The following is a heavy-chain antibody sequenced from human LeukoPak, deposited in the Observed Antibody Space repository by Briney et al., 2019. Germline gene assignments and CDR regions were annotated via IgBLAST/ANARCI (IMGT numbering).Heavy chain of an antibody. V-gene: IGHV1-18*01. Sequence: ASVKVSCKASGYTFTSYGISWVRQAPGQGLEWMGWISAYNGNTNYAQKLQGRVTMTTDTSTSTAYMELRSLRSDDTAVYYCARVPYYYDSSGYRWFDPWGQGTLVTVSS. J-gene: IGHJ5*02. D-gene: IGHD3-22*01. CDR2: ISAYNGNT. CDR1: GYTFTSYG. CDR3: ARVPYYYDSSGYRWFDP.